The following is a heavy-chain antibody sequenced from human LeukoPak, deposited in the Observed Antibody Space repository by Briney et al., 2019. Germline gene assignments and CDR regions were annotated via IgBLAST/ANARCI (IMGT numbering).Heavy chain of an antibody. CDR3: ARDLGTSGWYTFDL. Sequence: SQTLSLTCAISGDSVSSKNGAWNWIRQSPSRGLEWLGRTYYRSKWYDEYADSVKGRVTISPDTSKNQFSLHVYSVAPEDTAVYYCARDLGTSGWYTFDLWGQGTLVTASS. CDR2: TYYRSKWYD. CDR1: GDSVSSKNGA. V-gene: IGHV6-1*01. D-gene: IGHD6-19*01. J-gene: IGHJ5*02.